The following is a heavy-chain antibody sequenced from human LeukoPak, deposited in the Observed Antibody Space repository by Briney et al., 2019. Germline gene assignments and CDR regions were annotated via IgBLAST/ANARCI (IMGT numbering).Heavy chain of an antibody. V-gene: IGHV3-23*01. CDR3: AKAGAVVVVAAKYFDY. D-gene: IGHD2-15*01. CDR2: ISGSGGST. Sequence: GGSLRLSCAASGFTFSSYEMNWVRQAPGQGLEWVSAISGSGGSTYYADSVKGRFTISRDNSKNTLYLQMNSLRAEDTAVYYCAKAGAVVVVAAKYFDYGGQGTLVTVSS. J-gene: IGHJ4*02. CDR1: GFTFSSYE.